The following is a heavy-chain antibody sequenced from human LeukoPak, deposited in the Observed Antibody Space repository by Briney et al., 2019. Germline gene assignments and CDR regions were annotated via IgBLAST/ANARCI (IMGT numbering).Heavy chain of an antibody. CDR3: AREGSMTARPFVSIDY. V-gene: IGHV4-4*07. CDR2: IHTSGSV. Sequence: PSETLSLTCTVSGGSISTYYWSWVRQPAGKGLEWIGRIHTSGSVDCNPSLKSRVTMSVDTSKKQFSLTLSPVTAADTAMYYCAREGSMTARPFVSIDYWGQGTLVTVSS. CDR1: GGSISTYY. J-gene: IGHJ4*02. D-gene: IGHD6-6*01.